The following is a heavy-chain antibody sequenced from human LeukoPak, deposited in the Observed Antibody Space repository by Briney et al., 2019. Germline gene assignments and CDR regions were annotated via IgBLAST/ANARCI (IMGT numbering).Heavy chain of an antibody. D-gene: IGHD6-6*01. CDR1: GYTFPSYF. J-gene: IGHJ4*02. Sequence: ASVKVSCKASGYTFPSYFMHWVRQAPGQGLEWMGIINPTGGSTTYAQKFQGRVTMTRDTSTSTVYMELSSLRSDDTAVYYCARTAARRFDHWGQGTLVTVSS. CDR3: ARTAARRFDH. V-gene: IGHV1-46*01. CDR2: INPTGGST.